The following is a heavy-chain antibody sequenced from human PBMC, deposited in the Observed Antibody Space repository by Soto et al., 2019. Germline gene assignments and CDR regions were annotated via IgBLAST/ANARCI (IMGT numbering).Heavy chain of an antibody. D-gene: IGHD4-4*01. CDR2: IIPILDTT. J-gene: IGHJ4*02. CDR1: GGTSSSYA. V-gene: IGHV1-69*01. CDR3: ASGRTTVNIRFDF. Sequence: QVQVVQSGAEVKKPGSSVRVSCKASGGTSSSYAITWMRQAPGQGLVWMGGIIPILDTTDYAQKFQGRVTFTADESTSTVYMELSSLTSEDTAVYYCASGRTTVNIRFDFWGQGTLVTVSS.